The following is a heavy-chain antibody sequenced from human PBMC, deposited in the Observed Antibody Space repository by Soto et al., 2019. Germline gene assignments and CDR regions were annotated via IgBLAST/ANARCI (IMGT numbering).Heavy chain of an antibody. J-gene: IGHJ4*02. V-gene: IGHV3-11*05. Sequence: QVQLVESGGGLVKPGGSLRLSCAASGFSFSDYYMSWIRQAPGKGLEWVSYISSSSSYTNYADCVKGRFSISRDNAKNSLYLHRNSLRAEDTAVYYCARGGDYTSDWGQGTLVTVSS. CDR3: ARGGDYTSD. CDR2: ISSSSSYT. CDR1: GFSFSDYY. D-gene: IGHD2-21*02.